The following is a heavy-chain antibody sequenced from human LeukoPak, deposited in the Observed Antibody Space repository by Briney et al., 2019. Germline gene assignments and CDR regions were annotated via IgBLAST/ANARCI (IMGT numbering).Heavy chain of an antibody. CDR3: ARDPLHYDFWSGPNFYYYYYYMDV. J-gene: IGHJ6*03. CDR2: IKKDGSEK. D-gene: IGHD3-3*01. V-gene: IGHV3-7*01. CDR1: GFTFNKYW. Sequence: GGSLRLSCAASGFTFNKYWMSWVRQAPGKGLEWVANIKKDGSEKYYVDSVKGRFTISRDNAKNSLYLQMNSLRAEDTAVYYCARDPLHYDFWSGPNFYYYYYYMDVWGKGTTVTVSS.